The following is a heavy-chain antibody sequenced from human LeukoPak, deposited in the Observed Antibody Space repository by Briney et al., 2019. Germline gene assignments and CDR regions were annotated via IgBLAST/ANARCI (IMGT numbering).Heavy chain of an antibody. Sequence: ASVKVSCKASGYTFTSYAMHWVRQAPGQRLGWMGWINAGNGNTKYSQKFQGRVTITRDTSASTAYMELSSLRSEDTAVYYCARDSIEDFWSGPSMDVWGQGTTVTVSS. CDR3: ARDSIEDFWSGPSMDV. J-gene: IGHJ6*02. CDR1: GYTFTSYA. CDR2: INAGNGNT. V-gene: IGHV1-3*01. D-gene: IGHD3-3*01.